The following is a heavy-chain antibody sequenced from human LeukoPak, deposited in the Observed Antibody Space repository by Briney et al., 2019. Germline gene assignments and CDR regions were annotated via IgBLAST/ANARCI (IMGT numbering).Heavy chain of an antibody. CDR2: IYYSGST. Sequence: SETLSLTCTVSGGSISSSSYYWGWIRQPPGKGLEWIGSIYYSGSTYYNPSLKSRVTISVDTSKNQFSLKLSSVTAADTAVYYCARDGEIGYCSGGSCYSFDYWGQGTLVTVSS. CDR3: ARDGEIGYCSGGSCYSFDY. J-gene: IGHJ4*02. CDR1: GGSISSSSYY. D-gene: IGHD2-15*01. V-gene: IGHV4-39*07.